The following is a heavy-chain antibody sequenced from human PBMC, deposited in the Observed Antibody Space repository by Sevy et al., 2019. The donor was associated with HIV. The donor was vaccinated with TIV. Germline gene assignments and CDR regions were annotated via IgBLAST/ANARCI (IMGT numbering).Heavy chain of an antibody. D-gene: IGHD3-22*01. J-gene: IGHJ3*02. CDR2: IKQDGSEK. Sequence: GGSLRLSCAASGFTFSSYWMSWVRQAPGKGLEWVANIKQDGSEKYYVDSVKGRFTISRDNAKNSLYLQMNSLRAEDTAVYYCARDTDYYDPLVTWGAFDIWGQRTMVTVSS. V-gene: IGHV3-7*01. CDR1: GFTFSSYW. CDR3: ARDTDYYDPLVTWGAFDI.